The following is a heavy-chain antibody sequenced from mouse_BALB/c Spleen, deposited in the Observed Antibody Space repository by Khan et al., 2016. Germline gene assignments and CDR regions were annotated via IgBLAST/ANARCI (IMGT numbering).Heavy chain of an antibody. CDR2: ISSGGTT. V-gene: IGHV5-6-5*01. CDR1: GFTFSSYA. J-gene: IGHJ4*01. CDR3: AREENALDY. Sequence: EVELVESGGGLVKPGGSLKFSCAASGFTFSSYAMSWVRQPPEKRLEWVASISSGGTTYYPDRVKGRFTISRDDARNILYLQMNSLRSEDTAIYYCAREENALDYWGQGTSVTVSS.